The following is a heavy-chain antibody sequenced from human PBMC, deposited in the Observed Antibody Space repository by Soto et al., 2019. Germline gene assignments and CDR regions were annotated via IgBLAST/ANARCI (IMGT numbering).Heavy chain of an antibody. D-gene: IGHD2-8*01. J-gene: IGHJ6*02. CDR2: ISSSGSTI. CDR3: ARDGGDCTNGVCYENYYYGMDV. CDR1: GFTFSSYE. V-gene: IGHV3-48*03. Sequence: PGGSLRLSCAASGFTFSSYEMNWVRQAPGKGLEWVSYISSSGSTIYYADSVKGRFTISRDNAKNSLYLQMNSLRAEDTAVYYCARDGGDCTNGVCYENYYYGMDVWGQGTTVTVSS.